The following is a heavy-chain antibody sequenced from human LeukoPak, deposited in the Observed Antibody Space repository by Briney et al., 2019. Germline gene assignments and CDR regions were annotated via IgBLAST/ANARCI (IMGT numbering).Heavy chain of an antibody. CDR3: ARALNSYWYFDL. V-gene: IGHV4-59*01. CDR2: IYYSGST. J-gene: IGHJ2*01. CDR1: GGSISSYY. Sequence: PSETLSLTCTVSGGSISSYYWSWIRQPPGKGLEWIGYIYYSGSTNYNPSLKSRVTISVDTSKNQFSLKPSSVTAADTAVYYCARALNSYWYFDLWGRGTLVTVSS.